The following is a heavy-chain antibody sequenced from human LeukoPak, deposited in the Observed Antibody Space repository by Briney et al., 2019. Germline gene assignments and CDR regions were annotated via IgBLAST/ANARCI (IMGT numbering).Heavy chain of an antibody. CDR2: ISGSGGST. CDR1: GIIVSNNY. Sequence: GSLRLSCAASGIIVSNNYMNWVRQAPGKGLEWVSTISGSGGSTYYADSVKGRFAISRDNSKNTLYLQMNSLRAEDTAVYYCAKGRATAGTANDYWGQGTLVTVSS. J-gene: IGHJ4*02. V-gene: IGHV3-23*01. CDR3: AKGRATAGTANDY. D-gene: IGHD6-13*01.